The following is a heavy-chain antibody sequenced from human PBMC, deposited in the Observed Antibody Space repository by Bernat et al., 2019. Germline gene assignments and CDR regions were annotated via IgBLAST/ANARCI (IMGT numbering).Heavy chain of an antibody. J-gene: IGHJ6*02. D-gene: IGHD1-1*01. CDR3: ARDAGYTYYYGMDV. CDR2: IWYDGSNK. V-gene: IGHV3-33*01. Sequence: QVQLVESGGGVVQPGRSPRLSCAASGFTFSSYGMHWVRQAPGKGLEWVAVIWYDGSNKYYADSVKGRFTISRDNSKNTLYLQMNSLRAEDTAVYYCARDAGYTYYYGMDVWGQGTTVTVSS. CDR1: GFTFSSYG.